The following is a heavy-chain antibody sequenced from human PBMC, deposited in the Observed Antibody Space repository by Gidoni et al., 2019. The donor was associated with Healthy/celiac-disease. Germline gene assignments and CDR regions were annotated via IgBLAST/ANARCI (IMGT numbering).Heavy chain of an antibody. CDR2: ISAYNGNT. CDR3: ARDQGRLRFPAAWGYYYYGMDV. D-gene: IGHD4-17*01. CDR1: GYTFTSYG. V-gene: IGHV1-18*01. Sequence: QVQLVQSGAEVKKPGASVKVSCKASGYTFTSYGISWVLQAPGQALEWMGWISAYNGNTNYAQKLQGRVTMTTDTSTSTAYMELRSLRSDDTAVYYCARDQGRLRFPAAWGYYYYGMDVWGQGTTVTVSS. J-gene: IGHJ6*02.